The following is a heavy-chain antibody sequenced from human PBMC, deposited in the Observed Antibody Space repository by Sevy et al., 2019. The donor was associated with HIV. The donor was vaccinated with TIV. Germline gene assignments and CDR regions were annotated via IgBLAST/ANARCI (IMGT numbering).Heavy chain of an antibody. J-gene: IGHJ4*02. CDR1: GFTFSSHG. Sequence: GGSLRLSCATSGFTFSSHGMSWVRQAPGKGLEWVSSISGSGGSTYYADSVKGRFTISRANSKNTLYLQMNSLRAEDTAIYYFAKEPQPDYWGQGTLVTASS. D-gene: IGHD2-2*01. V-gene: IGHV3-23*01. CDR3: AKEPQPDY. CDR2: ISGSGGST.